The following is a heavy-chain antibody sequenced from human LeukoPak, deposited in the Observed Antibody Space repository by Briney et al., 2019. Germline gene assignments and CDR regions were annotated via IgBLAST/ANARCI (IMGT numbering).Heavy chain of an antibody. J-gene: IGHJ4*02. V-gene: IGHV3-23*01. CDR3: AKDHASVTSDYFDY. Sequence: GGSLRLSCVASGFTFSSHTMIWVRQAPGKGLEWVSAISGSGGSTYYPDSVKGRFTISRDNSKNTLYLQINSLRAEDTAVYYCAKDHASVTSDYFDYWGQGALVTVSS. CDR1: GFTFSSHT. D-gene: IGHD4-17*01. CDR2: ISGSGGST.